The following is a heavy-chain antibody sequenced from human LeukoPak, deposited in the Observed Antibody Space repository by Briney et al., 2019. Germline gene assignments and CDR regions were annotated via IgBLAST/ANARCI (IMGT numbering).Heavy chain of an antibody. D-gene: IGHD4-11*01. J-gene: IGHJ4*02. CDR3: ARYGNYAEYYFDY. CDR2: IYYSGST. V-gene: IGHV4-59*08. CDR1: GGSISSYY. Sequence: SETLSLTCTVSGGSISSYYWSWIRQPPGKGLGWIGYIYYSGSTNYNPSLKSRVTISVDTSKNQFSLKLSSVTAADTAVYYCARYGNYAEYYFDYWGQGTLVTVSS.